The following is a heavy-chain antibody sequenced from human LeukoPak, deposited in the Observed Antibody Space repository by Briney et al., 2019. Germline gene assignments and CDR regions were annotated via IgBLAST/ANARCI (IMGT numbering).Heavy chain of an antibody. J-gene: IGHJ4*02. CDR2: IYNSGTT. CDR1: GASINYYY. V-gene: IGHV4-59*01. D-gene: IGHD5-24*01. Sequence: SETLSLTCTVSGASINYYYWTWIRQPPGKGLECIGYIYNSGTTNYRPSLKGRVTISVDTSKNQFSLRLSSVTAADTAVYYCAKALYGYNYYFDYWGQGTLVTVSS. CDR3: AKALYGYNYYFDY.